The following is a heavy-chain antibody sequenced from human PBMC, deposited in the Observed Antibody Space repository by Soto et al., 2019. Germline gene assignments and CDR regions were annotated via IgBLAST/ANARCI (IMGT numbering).Heavy chain of an antibody. J-gene: IGHJ3*01. Sequence: EVQLLESGGGLVQPGGSLRLSCAASGFILTNYALRWVRQAPGKGLEWVAGDSGSGDSSDYADSVKARFTVSRDNSRSTLYLQMSRLRAEDSAIYFCAKDADNDDYGVFDVWGQGTLVTVSS. D-gene: IGHD4-17*01. V-gene: IGHV3-23*01. CDR3: AKDADNDDYGVFDV. CDR1: GFILTNYA. CDR2: DSGSGDSS.